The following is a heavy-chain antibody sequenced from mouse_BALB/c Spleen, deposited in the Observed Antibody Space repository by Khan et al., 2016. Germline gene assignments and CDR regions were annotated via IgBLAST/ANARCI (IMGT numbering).Heavy chain of an antibody. D-gene: IGHD2-13*01. CDR3: ARGRYHGEWYYFDY. V-gene: IGHV1S137*01. Sequence: QVQLQQSGAELVRPGVSVKISCKGSGYTFTDYAIHWVKQSHAKSLEWIGIINTYYGDASYNQKFKDKATVTVDKSSSTAYMELARLTSEDSAIYYCARGRYHGEWYYFDYWGQGTTLTVSS. CDR1: GYTFTDYA. CDR2: INTYYGDA. J-gene: IGHJ2*01.